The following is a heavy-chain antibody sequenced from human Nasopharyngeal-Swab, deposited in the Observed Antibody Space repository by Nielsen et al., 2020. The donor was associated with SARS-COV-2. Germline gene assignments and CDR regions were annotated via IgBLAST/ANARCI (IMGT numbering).Heavy chain of an antibody. Sequence: ALVKVSCKASGYTFTSYDINWVRQATGQGLEWMGWMNPNSGNTGYAQKFQGRVTMTRNTSISTAYMELSSLRSEDTAVYYCARGEGFWSGYLYYYYYGMDVWGQGTTVTVSS. CDR3: ARGEGFWSGYLYYYYYGMDV. CDR2: MNPNSGNT. V-gene: IGHV1-8*01. CDR1: GYTFTSYD. D-gene: IGHD3-3*01. J-gene: IGHJ6*02.